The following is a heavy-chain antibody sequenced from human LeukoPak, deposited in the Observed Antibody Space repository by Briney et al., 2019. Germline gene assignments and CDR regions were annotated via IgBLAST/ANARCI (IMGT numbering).Heavy chain of an antibody. J-gene: IGHJ5*02. Sequence: SETLSLTCTVSGGSISSSTYYWGWIRQPPGKGLEWIGSIYYSGSAYSNPSLNSRVTISVDTSKNQFSLKLSSVTAADTAVYYCARGGYGDPYNWFDPWGQGTLVTVSS. CDR2: IYYSGSA. CDR3: ARGGYGDPYNWFDP. V-gene: IGHV4-39*07. CDR1: GGSISSSTYY. D-gene: IGHD4-17*01.